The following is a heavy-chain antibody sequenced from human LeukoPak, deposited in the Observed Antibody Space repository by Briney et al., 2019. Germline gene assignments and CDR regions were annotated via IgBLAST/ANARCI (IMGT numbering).Heavy chain of an antibody. CDR1: GFTFSSYG. J-gene: IGHJ4*02. CDR2: IWYDGSNK. D-gene: IGHD2-2*01. CDR3: ARDLGVVGTFDY. V-gene: IGHV3-33*01. Sequence: GGSLRLSCAASGFTFSSYGMHWVRQAPGKGLEWVAVIWYDGSNKYYADSVKGRFTISRDNSKNTLYLQMNSLRAEDTAVYYCARDLGVVGTFDYWGQGTLVTVSS.